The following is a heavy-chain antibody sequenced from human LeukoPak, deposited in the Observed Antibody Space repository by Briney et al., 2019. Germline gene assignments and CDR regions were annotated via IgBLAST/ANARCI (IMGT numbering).Heavy chain of an antibody. D-gene: IGHD6-13*01. V-gene: IGHV3-7*01. CDR1: GFTFSSYW. CDR2: IKQDGSEK. CDR3: ARHDKGIAAAVFDY. J-gene: IGHJ4*02. Sequence: PGGSLRLSCAASGFTFSSYWMSWVRQVPGKGLEWVANIKQDGSEKYYVDSVKGRFTISRDNAKNSLYLQMNSLRAEDTAVYYCARHDKGIAAAVFDYWGQGTLVTVSS.